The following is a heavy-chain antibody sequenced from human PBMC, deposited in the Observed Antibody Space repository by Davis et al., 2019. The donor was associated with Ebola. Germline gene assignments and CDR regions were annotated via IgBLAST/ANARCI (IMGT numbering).Heavy chain of an antibody. D-gene: IGHD1-26*01. CDR1: GYTFTGYY. CDR2: INPNSGGT. V-gene: IGHV1-2*02. Sequence: ASVKVSCKASGYTFTGYYMHWVRQAPGQGLEWMGWINPNSGGTNYAQKFQGRVTMTRDTSISTAYMELSRLRSDDTAVYYCARDLYPAHIVGATANLDYWGQGTLVTVSS. CDR3: ARDLYPAHIVGATANLDY. J-gene: IGHJ4*02.